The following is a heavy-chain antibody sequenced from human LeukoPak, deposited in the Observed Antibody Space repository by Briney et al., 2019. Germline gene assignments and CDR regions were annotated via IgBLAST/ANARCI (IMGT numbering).Heavy chain of an antibody. J-gene: IGHJ3*02. CDR3: ARDSEEDAFDI. CDR2: INPSGGST. Sequence: ASVTVSCTASGYTFTSYYMHWVRQAPGQGLEWMGIINPSGGSTSYAQKFQGRVTMTRDTSTSTVYMELSSLRSEDTAVYYCARDSEEDAFDIWGQGTMVTVSS. V-gene: IGHV1-46*01. CDR1: GYTFTSYY.